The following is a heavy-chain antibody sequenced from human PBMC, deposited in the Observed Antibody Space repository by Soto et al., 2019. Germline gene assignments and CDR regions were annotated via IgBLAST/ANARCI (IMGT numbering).Heavy chain of an antibody. CDR1: GGSSSAYD. CDR3: AGHKITGLFAY. Sequence: VQLQQWGAGLLKPSETMSLTCAVYGGSSSAYDWTWIRQPPGTGLEWIGEINHSGRTNYNPSLKSCLTISLATSKNQFSLKLTPVTAADTAVYYCAGHKITGLFAYWGQGTLVTVSS. V-gene: IGHV4-34*01. D-gene: IGHD2-8*02. J-gene: IGHJ4*02. CDR2: INHSGRT.